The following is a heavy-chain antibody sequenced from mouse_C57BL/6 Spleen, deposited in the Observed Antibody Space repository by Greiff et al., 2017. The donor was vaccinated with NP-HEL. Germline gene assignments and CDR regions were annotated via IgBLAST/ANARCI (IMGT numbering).Heavy chain of an antibody. CDR1: GFTFSSYA. V-gene: IGHV5-4*01. Sequence: EVQGVESGGGLVKPGGSLKLSCAASGFTFSSYAMSWVRQTPEKRLEWVATISDGGSYTYYPDNVKGRFTLSRDNAKNDLYLQMSHLKSEDIAMYYCARRGDYDRAGFAYWGQGTLVTVSA. CDR2: ISDGGSYT. D-gene: IGHD2-4*01. CDR3: ARRGDYDRAGFAY. J-gene: IGHJ3*01.